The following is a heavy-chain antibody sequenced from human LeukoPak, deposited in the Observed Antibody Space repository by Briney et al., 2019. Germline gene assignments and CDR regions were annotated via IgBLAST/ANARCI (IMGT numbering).Heavy chain of an antibody. V-gene: IGHV3-7*01. CDR1: GFTFSNYW. CDR2: INQDGSEK. D-gene: IGHD1-26*01. J-gene: IGHJ4*02. Sequence: GGSLRLSCAASGFTFSNYWMSWVRQAPGKGLEWVANINQDGSEKNYVDSVKGRFTISRDNAKNSLYLQMNSLRAEDTAVYYCARDGGYSTNFDYWGQGTLVTVSS. CDR3: ARDGGYSTNFDY.